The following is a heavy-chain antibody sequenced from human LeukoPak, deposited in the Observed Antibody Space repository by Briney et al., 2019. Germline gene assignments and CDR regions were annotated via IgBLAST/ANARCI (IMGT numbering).Heavy chain of an antibody. CDR2: INHSGST. D-gene: IGHD2-15*01. Sequence: SETLSLTCAVYGGSFSGYYWSWIRRPPGKGLEWIGEINHSGSTNYNPSLKSRVTISVDTSKNQFSLKLSSVTAADTAVYYCARRNEALGYCSGGSCKRAAFDIWGQGTMVTVSS. V-gene: IGHV4-34*01. CDR3: ARRNEALGYCSGGSCKRAAFDI. J-gene: IGHJ3*02. CDR1: GGSFSGYY.